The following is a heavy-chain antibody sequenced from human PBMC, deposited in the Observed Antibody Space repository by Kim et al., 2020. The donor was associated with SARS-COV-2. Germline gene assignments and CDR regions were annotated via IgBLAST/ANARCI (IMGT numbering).Heavy chain of an antibody. V-gene: IGHV1-3*01. J-gene: IGHJ4*02. CDR1: GYTFTSYA. Sequence: ASVKVSCKASGYTFTSYAMHWVRQAPGQRLEWMGWINAGNGNTKYSQKFQGRVTITRDTSASTAYMELSSLRSEDTAVYYCARQNYDILTGSYYFDYWGQGTLVTVSS. CDR3: ARQNYDILTGSYYFDY. D-gene: IGHD3-9*01. CDR2: INAGNGNT.